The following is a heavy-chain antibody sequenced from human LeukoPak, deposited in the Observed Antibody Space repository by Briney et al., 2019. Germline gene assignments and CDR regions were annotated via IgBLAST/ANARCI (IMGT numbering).Heavy chain of an antibody. D-gene: IGHD5-12*01. V-gene: IGHV1-8*01. J-gene: IGHJ6*02. Sequence: ASVKVSCKASGYTFTSYDINWVRQATGQGLEWMGWMNPNSGNTGYAQKFQGRVTMTRNTSISTAYMELSSLRSEDTAVYYCGREPEGGYDGYGMDVWGQGTTVTVSS. CDR3: GREPEGGYDGYGMDV. CDR1: GYTFTSYD. CDR2: MNPNSGNT.